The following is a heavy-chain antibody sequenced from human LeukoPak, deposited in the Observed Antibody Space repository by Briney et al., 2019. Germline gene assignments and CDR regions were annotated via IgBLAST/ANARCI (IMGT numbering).Heavy chain of an antibody. CDR2: ISSSSSYI. CDR3: ARALIDGNTPFDY. Sequence: GGYLRLSCAASGFTFSSYSMNWVRQAPGKGLEWVSSISSSSSYIYYADSVKGRFTISRDNAKNSLYLQMSSLRAEDTAVYYCARALIDGNTPFDYWGQGTLVTVSS. V-gene: IGHV3-21*01. D-gene: IGHD4-23*01. CDR1: GFTFSSYS. J-gene: IGHJ4*02.